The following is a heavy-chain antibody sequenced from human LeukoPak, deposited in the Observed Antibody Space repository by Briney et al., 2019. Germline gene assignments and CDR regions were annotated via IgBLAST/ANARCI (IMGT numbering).Heavy chain of an antibody. D-gene: IGHD2-15*01. CDR1: GITVSTNY. V-gene: IGHV3-66*01. J-gene: IGHJ3*02. Sequence: TGGSLRLSCAAPGITVSTNYMSWVRQAPGKGLEWISTIYSGGSTYYAASVKGRFTISRDNSKNTVFLQMNSLRAEDTAVYYCASGKYAPVGATYSFDIWGQGTMVIVSS. CDR3: ASGKYAPVGATYSFDI. CDR2: IYSGGST.